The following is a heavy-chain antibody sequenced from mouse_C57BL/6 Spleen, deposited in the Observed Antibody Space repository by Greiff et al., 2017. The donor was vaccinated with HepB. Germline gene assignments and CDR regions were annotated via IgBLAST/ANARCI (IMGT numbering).Heavy chain of an antibody. V-gene: IGHV3-1*01. CDR1: GYSITSGYD. Sequence: EVQLKESGPGMVKPSQSLSLTCTVTGYSITSGYDWHWIRHFPGNKLEWMGYISYSGSTNYNPSLKSRISITHDTSKNHFFLKLNSVTTEDTATYYCAREGAEGFAYWGQGTLVTVSA. CDR3: AREGAEGFAY. CDR2: ISYSGST. J-gene: IGHJ3*01.